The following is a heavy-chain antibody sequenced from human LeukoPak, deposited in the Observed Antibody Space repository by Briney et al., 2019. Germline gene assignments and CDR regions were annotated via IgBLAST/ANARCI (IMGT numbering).Heavy chain of an antibody. CDR1: GYTFSNYG. CDR2: ISHYT. CDR3: ARMRVYSDDVDFDY. Sequence: ASVKVSCKASGYTFSNYGISWVRQAPGQGPEWMGWISHYTNYPQKFQGRVTLTTDTSTSTAYMELRSLRSDDTAVYYCARMRVYSDDVDFDYWGQGTLVTVSS. V-gene: IGHV1-18*01. D-gene: IGHD5-12*01. J-gene: IGHJ4*02.